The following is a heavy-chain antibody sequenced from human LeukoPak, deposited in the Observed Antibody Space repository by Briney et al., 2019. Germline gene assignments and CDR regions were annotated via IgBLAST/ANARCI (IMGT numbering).Heavy chain of an antibody. CDR2: MYYSGST. CDR1: GGSISSYY. V-gene: IGHV4-59*01. D-gene: IGHD2-15*01. CDR3: ARGPYCSGGSCYGYFDY. Sequence: SETLSLTCTVSGGSISSYYWSWIRQPPGKGLEWIGYMYYSGSTNYSPSLKSRVTISVDTSKNQFSLKLSSVTAADTAVYYCARGPYCSGGSCYGYFDYWGQGTLVTVSS. J-gene: IGHJ4*02.